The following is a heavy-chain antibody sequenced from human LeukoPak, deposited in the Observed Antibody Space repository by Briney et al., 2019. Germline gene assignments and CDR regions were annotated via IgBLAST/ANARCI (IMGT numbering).Heavy chain of an antibody. CDR2: ISSSGSTI. CDR3: ARYSSGYYSVGWDY. J-gene: IGHJ4*02. CDR1: EFTFSSYS. Sequence: GGSLRLSCAASEFTFSSYSMNWVRQAPGKGLEWVSHISSSGSTIYYADSVKGRFTISRDNAKNSLYLQMNSLRAEDTAVYYCARYSSGYYSVGWDYWGQGTLVTVSS. V-gene: IGHV3-48*04. D-gene: IGHD3-22*01.